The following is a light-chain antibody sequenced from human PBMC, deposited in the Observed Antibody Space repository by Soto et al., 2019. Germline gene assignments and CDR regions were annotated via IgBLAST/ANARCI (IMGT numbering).Light chain of an antibody. CDR2: KAS. CDR3: QHYNSYSEA. Sequence: DIQMTQSPSTLSGSVGDRVTITCRGSQTISXLLALXXXXXGXAXXXGXXKASTLKSGVPSRFSGSGSGTEFTLTISSLQPDDFATYYCQHYNSYSEAFGQGTKVDIK. V-gene: IGKV1-5*03. CDR1: QTISXL. J-gene: IGKJ1*01.